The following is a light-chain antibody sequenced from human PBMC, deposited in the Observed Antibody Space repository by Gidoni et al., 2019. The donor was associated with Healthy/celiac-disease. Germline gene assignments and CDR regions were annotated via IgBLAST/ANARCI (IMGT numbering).Light chain of an antibody. J-gene: IGKJ3*01. CDR2: GAS. CDR3: QQYNNWPPFT. V-gene: IGKV3-15*01. Sequence: DIVLTQSPATLSVSPGERATLSCTASQSVSSNLAWYQQKPGQAPRLLIYGASNRATGIPARFSGSGSGTEFTLTISSLQSEDFAVYYCQQYNNWPPFTFGPGTKVDIK. CDR1: QSVSSN.